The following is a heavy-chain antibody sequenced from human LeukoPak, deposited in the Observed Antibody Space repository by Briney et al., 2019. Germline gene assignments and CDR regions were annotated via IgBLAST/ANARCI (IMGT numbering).Heavy chain of an antibody. D-gene: IGHD3-22*01. CDR2: ISSSSSTI. Sequence: RGSLIICCAASALSFSSDSMKWVRQAPGKGLGWGSYISSSSSTIYYADCVKGRLTISRDNAKNSLNLQMNSLRAEDTAVYYCAREGLPYQQDITMIVDYWGQGTLVTVSS. CDR3: AREGLPYQQDITMIVDY. J-gene: IGHJ4*02. V-gene: IGHV3-48*04. CDR1: ALSFSSDS.